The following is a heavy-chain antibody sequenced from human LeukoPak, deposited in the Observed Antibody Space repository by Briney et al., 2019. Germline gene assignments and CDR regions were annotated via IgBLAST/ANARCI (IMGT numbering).Heavy chain of an antibody. J-gene: IGHJ4*02. V-gene: IGHV3-7*01. CDR1: GFTFSNYW. Sequence: GGTLSLYCAAYGFTFSNYWMSWVRQAPGKGLEWVVNIRQDGSEKQYVDSVKGRFTISRDNAKTSLYLQMNSLRAEDMAVFFCVRESRSGTSYWGQGTLVTVSS. D-gene: IGHD3/OR15-3a*01. CDR3: VRESRSGTSY. CDR2: IRQDGSEK.